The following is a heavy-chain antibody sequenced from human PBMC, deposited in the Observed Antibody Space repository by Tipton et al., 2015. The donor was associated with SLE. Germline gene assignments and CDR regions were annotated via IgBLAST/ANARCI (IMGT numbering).Heavy chain of an antibody. CDR1: GFTFRTYW. CDR3: ASALYSGSSFAY. V-gene: IGHV3-74*03. J-gene: IGHJ4*02. Sequence: SLRLSCAASGFTFRTYWMQWVRQVPGKGLAWVSYIKTDGSGTKYADSVKGRFTISKDNSKNTLYLQMNSLRVEDTALYYCASALYSGSSFAYWGQGTLVTVSS. CDR2: IKTDGSGT. D-gene: IGHD1-26*01.